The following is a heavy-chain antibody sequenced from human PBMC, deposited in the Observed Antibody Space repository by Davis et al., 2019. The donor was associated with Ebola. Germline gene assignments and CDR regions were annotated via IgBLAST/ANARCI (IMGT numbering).Heavy chain of an antibody. J-gene: IGHJ4*02. CDR1: GFTFNNYW. CDR3: ARVMVQGGGPLFDH. V-gene: IGHV3-7*01. D-gene: IGHD3-10*01. CDR2: MKQDGSER. Sequence: GESLKISCAASGFTFNNYWMSWVRQAPGKGLQWVANMKQDGSERSYVDSVKGRFTISRDNSKNSLYLHMNSLRAEDTAVYYCARVMVQGGGPLFDHWGQGALVTVSS.